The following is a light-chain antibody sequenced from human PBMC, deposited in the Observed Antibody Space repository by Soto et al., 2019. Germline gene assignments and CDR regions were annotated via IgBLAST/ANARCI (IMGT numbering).Light chain of an antibody. J-gene: IGKJ1*01. Sequence: EIVLTRSPGTLSLSPGERATLSCRASQSVSSSYLAWYQQKPGQAPRLLIYGASNRATGIPDRFSGSGSGTDFTLTISRLEPEDFAVYYCQQYGSSVRTFGQGTKVEIK. CDR3: QQYGSSVRT. CDR1: QSVSSSY. CDR2: GAS. V-gene: IGKV3-20*01.